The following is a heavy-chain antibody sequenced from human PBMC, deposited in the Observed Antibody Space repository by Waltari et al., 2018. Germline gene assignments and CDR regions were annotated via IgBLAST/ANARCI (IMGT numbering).Heavy chain of an antibody. J-gene: IGHJ4*02. Sequence: QLQLQESGPGLVKPSETLSLTCTVSGGSISSSSYYWGWIRQPPGKGLEWIGSIYYSGSTYYNPSLKSRVTISVDTSKNQFSLKLSSVTAADTAVYYCAREYCSSTSCYIDYWGQGTLVTVSS. CDR1: GGSISSSSYY. CDR2: IYYSGST. CDR3: AREYCSSTSCYIDY. V-gene: IGHV4-39*07. D-gene: IGHD2-2*02.